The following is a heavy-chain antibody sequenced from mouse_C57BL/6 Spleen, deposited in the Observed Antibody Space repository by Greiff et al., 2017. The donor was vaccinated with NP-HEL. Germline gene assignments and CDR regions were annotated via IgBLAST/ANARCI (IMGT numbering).Heavy chain of an antibody. V-gene: IGHV5-6*01. CDR3: ARLYYDYAMDY. CDR2: ISSGGSYT. J-gene: IGHJ4*01. D-gene: IGHD2-4*01. Sequence: EVKLMESGGDLVKPGGSLKLSCAASGFTFSSSGMSWVRQTPDKKLEWVATISSGGSYTSYPDSVKGRFTISRDNAKNTLYREMSSLKSEDTAMYYCARLYYDYAMDYWGQGTSVTVSS. CDR1: GFTFSSSG.